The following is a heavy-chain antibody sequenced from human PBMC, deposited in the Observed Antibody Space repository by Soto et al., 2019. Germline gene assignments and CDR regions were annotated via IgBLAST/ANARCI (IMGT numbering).Heavy chain of an antibody. CDR2: IYTGGST. CDR1: GGSVSSYY. D-gene: IGHD2-15*01. CDR3: ARASVGPPGGGSWTMPFDS. J-gene: IGHJ4*02. V-gene: IGHV4-4*07. Sequence: QVQLQESGPGLVKPSETLSLTCTVSGGSVSSYYWSWIRQPAGKGLAWIGRIYTGGSTNYNPSLKSRVTMSVDTSKNQFSLRLTSVTAADTAVYYCARASVGPPGGGSWTMPFDSWGQGTLVTVSS.